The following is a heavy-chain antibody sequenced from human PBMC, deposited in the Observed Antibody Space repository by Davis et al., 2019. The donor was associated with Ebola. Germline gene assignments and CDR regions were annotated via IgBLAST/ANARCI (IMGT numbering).Heavy chain of an antibody. CDR3: ARYRGETYYYYGMDV. CDR2: IYYSGST. V-gene: IGHV4-59*08. J-gene: IGHJ6*02. Sequence: SETLSLTCTVSGGSISSYYWSWIRQPPGKGLEWIGYIYYSGSTNYSPSLKSRVTISVDTSKNQFSLKLSSVTAADTAVYYCARYRGETYYYYGMDVWGQGTAVTVSS. CDR1: GGSISSYY. D-gene: IGHD1-26*01.